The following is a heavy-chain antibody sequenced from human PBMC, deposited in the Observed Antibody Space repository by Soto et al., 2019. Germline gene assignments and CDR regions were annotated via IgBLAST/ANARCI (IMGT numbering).Heavy chain of an antibody. CDR1: GYTFTNYG. CDR2: IIAYNGNT. Sequence: ASVKVSCKASGYTFTNYGVSWVRQAPGQGLEWMGWIIAYNGNTNYAQNLQGRVTMTTDTSTTTAYMELMSLTSDDTAVYYCARTLLSYGDYRSADSWGQGTLVTVSS. V-gene: IGHV1-18*01. J-gene: IGHJ4*02. D-gene: IGHD4-17*01. CDR3: ARTLLSYGDYRSADS.